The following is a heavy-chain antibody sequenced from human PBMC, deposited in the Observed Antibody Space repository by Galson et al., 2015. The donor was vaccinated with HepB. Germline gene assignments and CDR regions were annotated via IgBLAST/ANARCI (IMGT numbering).Heavy chain of an antibody. CDR1: GFTFSDFA. CDR2: CGSGNIK. D-gene: IGHD1-1*01. V-gene: IGHV3-23*01. J-gene: IGHJ5*02. CDR3: AKWRLSERWFDP. Sequence: LRLSCAASGFTFSDFAMVWVRQAPGVGLEWVSTCGSGNIKYYADSVKGRFTISRDNSRDTLYLQMNSLRAEDTAVYYCAKWRLSERWFDPWGQGTLVTVSS.